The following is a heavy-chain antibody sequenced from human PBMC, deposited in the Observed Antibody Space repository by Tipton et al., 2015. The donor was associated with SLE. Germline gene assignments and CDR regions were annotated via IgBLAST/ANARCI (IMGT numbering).Heavy chain of an antibody. CDR3: ARDLIDSPWFDP. D-gene: IGHD3-16*01. Sequence: LRLSCTVSGGSISSYYWSWIRQPPGKGLEWIGYIYCSGSTNYNPSLKSRVTISVDTSKNQFSLKLSSVTAADTAVYYCARDLIDSPWFDPWGQGTLVTVSS. V-gene: IGHV4-59*01. J-gene: IGHJ5*02. CDR1: GGSISSYY. CDR2: IYCSGST.